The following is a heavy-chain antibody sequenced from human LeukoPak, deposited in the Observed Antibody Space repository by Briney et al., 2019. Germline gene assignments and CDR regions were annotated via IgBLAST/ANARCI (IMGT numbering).Heavy chain of an antibody. J-gene: IGHJ5*02. CDR1: GFPFSNHA. D-gene: IGHD2-21*02. CDR3: VREAGYCASVCLKSNWFDP. CDR2: ISNGNT. V-gene: IGHV3-23*01. Sequence: GGSLRLSCAASGFPFSNHAMSWVRQPPGKGLEWVSAISNGNTYYADSVRGRFTISRDDSKNMVYLQMSSLRDEDTALYYCVREAGYCASVCLKSNWFDPWGQGTLVTVSS.